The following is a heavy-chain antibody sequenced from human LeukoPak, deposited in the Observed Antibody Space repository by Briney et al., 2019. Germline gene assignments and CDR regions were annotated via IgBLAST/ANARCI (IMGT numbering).Heavy chain of an antibody. CDR2: IYYSGST. CDR3: ARGASDRAEYFQH. J-gene: IGHJ1*01. CDR1: GGSISSYY. V-gene: IGHV4-59*01. Sequence: SETLSLTCTVSGGSISSYYWSWIRQPPGKGLEWIGYIYYSGSTNYNPSLKSRVTISVDTSKNQFSLKLSSVTAADTAVYYCARGASDRAEYFQHWGRGTLVTVSS.